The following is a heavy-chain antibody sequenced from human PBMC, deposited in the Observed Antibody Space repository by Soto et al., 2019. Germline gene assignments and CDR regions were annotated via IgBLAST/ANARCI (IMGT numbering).Heavy chain of an antibody. V-gene: IGHV1-69*13. D-gene: IGHD2-15*01. Sequence: SVKVSCKASGGTFSSYAISWVRQAPGQGLEWMGGIIPIFGTANYAQKFQGRVTITADESTSTAYMELSSLRSEDTAVYYCARDSDCSGGSCYYYYGMDVWGQGTTVTSP. CDR3: ARDSDCSGGSCYYYYGMDV. CDR1: GGTFSSYA. CDR2: IIPIFGTA. J-gene: IGHJ6*02.